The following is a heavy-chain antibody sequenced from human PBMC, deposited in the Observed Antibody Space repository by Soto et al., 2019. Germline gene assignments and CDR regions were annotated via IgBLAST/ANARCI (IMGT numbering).Heavy chain of an antibody. J-gene: IGHJ4*02. Sequence: GESLKISCKGSGYSFTSYWIGWVRQMPGKGLEWMGIIYPSDSDTKYSPSFQGQVTISADKSIHTAYLQWSSLKASDTAMYYCARPPYSGSYYYFDHWGQGTLVTVSS. CDR1: GYSFTSYW. CDR3: ARPPYSGSYYYFDH. V-gene: IGHV5-51*01. CDR2: IYPSDSDT. D-gene: IGHD1-26*01.